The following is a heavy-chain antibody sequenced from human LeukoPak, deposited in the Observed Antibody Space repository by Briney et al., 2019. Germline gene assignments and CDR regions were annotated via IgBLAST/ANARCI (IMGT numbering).Heavy chain of an antibody. Sequence: ASVKVSCKASGYTFISYYIHWVRQAPGQGLEWMGVLNPSGGSIGYAQKFQGRVTMTRDTSTSTVYMELSSLRSEDTAVYCCARSPCGGDCSRNWFDPWGQGTLVTVSS. CDR2: LNPSGGSI. CDR3: ARSPCGGDCSRNWFDP. V-gene: IGHV1-46*01. J-gene: IGHJ5*02. CDR1: GYTFISYY. D-gene: IGHD2-21*02.